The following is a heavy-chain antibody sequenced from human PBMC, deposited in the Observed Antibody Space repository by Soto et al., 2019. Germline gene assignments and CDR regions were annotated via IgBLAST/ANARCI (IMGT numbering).Heavy chain of an antibody. CDR3: ARDLGMVVAATGCFDP. J-gene: IGHJ5*02. CDR2: IYYSGST. Sequence: PSETLSLTCTVSGGSVSSGSYYWSWIRQPPGKGLEWIGYIYYSGSTNYNPSLKSRVTISVDTSKNQFSLKLSSVTAADTAVYYCARDLGMVVAATGCFDPWGQGTLVTVSS. V-gene: IGHV4-61*01. CDR1: GGSVSSGSYY. D-gene: IGHD2-15*01.